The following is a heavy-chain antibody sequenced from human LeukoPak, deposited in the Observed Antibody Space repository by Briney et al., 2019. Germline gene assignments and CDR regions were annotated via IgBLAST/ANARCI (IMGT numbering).Heavy chain of an antibody. Sequence: GGSLRLSCAASGFTFSSYWMSWVRQAPVKGLEWVANIKQDGSEKYYVDSVKGRFTISRDNSKNTLYLQVNSLRAEDTAVYYCARDYSSGYYRTFDYWGQGTLVTVSS. J-gene: IGHJ4*02. CDR2: IKQDGSEK. CDR1: GFTFSSYW. V-gene: IGHV3-7*01. CDR3: ARDYSSGYYRTFDY. D-gene: IGHD3-22*01.